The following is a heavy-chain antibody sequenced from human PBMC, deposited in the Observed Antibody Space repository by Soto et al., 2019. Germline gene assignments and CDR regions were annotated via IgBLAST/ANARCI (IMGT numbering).Heavy chain of an antibody. Sequence: GESLKISCKASGYDFTNFWIAWVRQTPGRGLEWMGMIYPGDSDIRYNPSFRGRVTISADKSITSAFVQWGSLKASDSAIYYCARFRAPRRQLISMSFHLWGLGTLVTVSS. J-gene: IGHJ4*03. V-gene: IGHV5-51*01. D-gene: IGHD6-13*01. CDR2: IYPGDSDI. CDR3: ARFRAPRRQLISMSFHL. CDR1: GYDFTNFW.